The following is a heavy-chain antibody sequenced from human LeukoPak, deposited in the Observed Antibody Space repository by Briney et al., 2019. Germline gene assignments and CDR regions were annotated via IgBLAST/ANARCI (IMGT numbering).Heavy chain of an antibody. D-gene: IGHD2-15*01. Sequence: GGSLRLSCAASVFTVSNNYMRWVRQAPGKGLEWVSLIYNYGRTVYTDSGKGRFRLSRDNSKNTMYLQMNSLRAEDTAMYYCARDVGPWGQGTLVTVSS. V-gene: IGHV3-53*01. CDR2: IYNYGRT. J-gene: IGHJ5*02. CDR3: ARDVGP. CDR1: VFTVSNNY.